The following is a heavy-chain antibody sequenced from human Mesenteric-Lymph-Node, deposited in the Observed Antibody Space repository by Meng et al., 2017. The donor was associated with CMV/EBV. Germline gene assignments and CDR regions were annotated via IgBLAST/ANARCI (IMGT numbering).Heavy chain of an antibody. D-gene: IGHD2-2*01. Sequence: GGSLRLSCAASGFTFSSYAMHWVRQAPGKGLEWVAVISYDVSNKYYADSVKGRFTISRDNSKNTLYLQMNSLRAEDTAVYYCARLIIVVVPQSSGMDVWGQGTTVTVSS. J-gene: IGHJ6*02. CDR1: GFTFSSYA. CDR3: ARLIIVVVPQSSGMDV. V-gene: IGHV3-30-3*01. CDR2: ISYDVSNK.